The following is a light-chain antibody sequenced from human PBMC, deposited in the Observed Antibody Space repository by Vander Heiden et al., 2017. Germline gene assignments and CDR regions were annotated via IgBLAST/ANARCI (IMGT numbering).Light chain of an antibody. CDR1: QSINSY. J-gene: IGKJ4*01. V-gene: IGKV1-5*03. CDR2: KAS. CDR3: QQYNDFGGT. Sequence: DIQMTQSPSTLSASVGDTVTITCRASQSINSYLAWYQQKPGKAPNLLIYKASTLESGVPSRFSGSGSGTQFTLTMSILHPDDFATYYCQQYNDFGGTFGGGAKVEMK.